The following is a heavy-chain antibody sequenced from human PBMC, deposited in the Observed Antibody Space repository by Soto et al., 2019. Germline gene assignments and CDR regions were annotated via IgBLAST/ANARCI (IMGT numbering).Heavy chain of an antibody. CDR2: ISTFNGNT. CDR1: GYTFINYG. V-gene: IGHV1-18*04. J-gene: IGHJ4*02. D-gene: IGHD6-19*01. Sequence: QVQLVQSGGEVKKPGASVKVSCKTSGYTFINYGITWVRQAPGQGLEWMGWISTFNGNTNYAQKFQGRVTMTRDTSTTTAYLELRTPRSYDTAMYYCTTENTGTRPTVALDFWGQGTLVTVSS. CDR3: TTENTGTRPTVALDF.